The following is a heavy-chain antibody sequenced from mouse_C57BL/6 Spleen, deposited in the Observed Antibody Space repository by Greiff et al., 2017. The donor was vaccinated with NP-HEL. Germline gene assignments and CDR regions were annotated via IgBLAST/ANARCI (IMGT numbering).Heavy chain of an antibody. V-gene: IGHV1-52*01. D-gene: IGHD1-2*01. Sequence: QVQLKQPGAELVRPGSSVKLSCKASGYTFTSYWMHWVKQRPIQGLEWIGNIDPSDSETHYNQKFKDKATLTVDKSSSTAYMQLSSLTSEDSAVYYCARDTTALYYFDYWGQGTTLTVSS. J-gene: IGHJ2*01. CDR1: GYTFTSYW. CDR2: IDPSDSET. CDR3: ARDTTALYYFDY.